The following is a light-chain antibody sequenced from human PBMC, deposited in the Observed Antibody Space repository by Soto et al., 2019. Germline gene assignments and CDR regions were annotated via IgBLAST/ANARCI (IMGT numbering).Light chain of an antibody. V-gene: IGKV3-20*01. J-gene: IGKJ5*01. CDR2: GAS. Sequence: EIVMTQSPGTLSLSTGERATLSCRASQTISSNYLAWYQQKPGQAPRLLIYGASGRATGIPDRFSGSGSGTDFTLTISRLEPEDFAVYYCQQYTSSLITFGQGTRLEIK. CDR1: QTISSNY. CDR3: QQYTSSLIT.